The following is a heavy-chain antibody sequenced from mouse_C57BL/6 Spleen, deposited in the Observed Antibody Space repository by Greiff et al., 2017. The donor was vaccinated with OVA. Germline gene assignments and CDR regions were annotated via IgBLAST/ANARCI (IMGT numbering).Heavy chain of an antibody. Sequence: EVQLQQQSGAELVRPGASVKLSCTASGFNIKDDYMHWVKQRPEQGLEWIGWIDPENGDTEYASKFQGKATITADTSSNTAYLQLSSLTSEDTAVYYCTTWAVTTCAMDYWGQGTSVTVSS. D-gene: IGHD2-2*01. CDR3: TTWAVTTCAMDY. J-gene: IGHJ4*01. CDR2: IDPENGDT. V-gene: IGHV14-4*01. CDR1: GFNIKDDY.